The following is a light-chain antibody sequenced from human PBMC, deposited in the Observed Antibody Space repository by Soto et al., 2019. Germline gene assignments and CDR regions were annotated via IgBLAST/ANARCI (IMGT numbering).Light chain of an antibody. J-gene: IGLJ3*02. Sequence: NFMLTQPHSVSESPGKTVTLSCTRGSGSIASNSVQWYQRRPGSAPTTVIYENNQRPSGVPDRFSGSIDSSSNSASLTISGVKTGDEADYYCQSYDGNNWVFGGGTQLTVL. CDR3: QSYDGNNWV. V-gene: IGLV6-57*04. CDR1: SGSIASNS. CDR2: ENN.